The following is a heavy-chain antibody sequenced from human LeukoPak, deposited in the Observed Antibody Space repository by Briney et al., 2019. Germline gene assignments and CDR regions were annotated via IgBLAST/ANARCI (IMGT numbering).Heavy chain of an antibody. D-gene: IGHD3-10*01. CDR3: ARATMVRGVTNYFDC. CDR1: GFTVSSNY. Sequence: GGSLRLSCAASGFTVSSNYMSWVRQAPGKGLEWISVVYSGASTYYADSVKSRFTISRDNSKNTLYLQMNSLRAEDTAVYYCARATMVRGVTNYFDCWGQGTLVTVSS. J-gene: IGHJ4*02. V-gene: IGHV3-53*01. CDR2: VYSGAST.